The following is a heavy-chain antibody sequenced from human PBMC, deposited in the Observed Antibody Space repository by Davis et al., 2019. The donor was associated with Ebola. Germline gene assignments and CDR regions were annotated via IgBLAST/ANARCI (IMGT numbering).Heavy chain of an antibody. Sequence: PSETLSLTCAVSGGSISSGGYYWSWIRQHPGKGLEWIGYIYYSGSTNYNPSLKSRVTISVDTSKNQFSLKLSSVTAADTAVYYCARGVWSGSYWAGVDYWGQGTLVTVSS. CDR1: GGSISSGGYY. V-gene: IGHV4-61*08. CDR3: ARGVWSGSYWAGVDY. CDR2: IYYSGST. D-gene: IGHD1-26*01. J-gene: IGHJ4*02.